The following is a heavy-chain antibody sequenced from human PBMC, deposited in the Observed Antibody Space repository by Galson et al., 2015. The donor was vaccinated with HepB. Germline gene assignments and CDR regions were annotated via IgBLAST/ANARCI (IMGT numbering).Heavy chain of an antibody. V-gene: IGHV6-1*01. Sequence: CAISGDSVSSNSAAWNWIRQSPSRGLEWLGRTYYRSKWYNDYAVSVKSRITINPDTSKNQFSLQLSSVTPEDTAVYYCARGRVSVVVPAAMHFDYWGQGTLVTVSS. J-gene: IGHJ4*02. CDR3: ARGRVSVVVPAAMHFDY. D-gene: IGHD2-2*01. CDR2: TYYRSKWYN. CDR1: GDSVSSNSAA.